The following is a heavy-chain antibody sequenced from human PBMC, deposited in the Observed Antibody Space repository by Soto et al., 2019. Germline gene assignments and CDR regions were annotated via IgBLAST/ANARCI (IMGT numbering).Heavy chain of an antibody. J-gene: IGHJ4*02. CDR3: AEGPNYSSGWYD. D-gene: IGHD6-19*01. Sequence: PGGSLRLSCAASGFTFSSYAMNWVRQAPGKGLEWVSAITNSGGNTYYADSVEGRFTISRDNSKNTLYLQMNSLRAEDTAVYYCAEGPNYSSGWYDWGQGTLVTVSS. V-gene: IGHV3-23*01. CDR1: GFTFSSYA. CDR2: ITNSGGNT.